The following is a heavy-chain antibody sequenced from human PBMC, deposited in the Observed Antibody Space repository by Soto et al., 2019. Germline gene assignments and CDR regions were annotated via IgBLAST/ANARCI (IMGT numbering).Heavy chain of an antibody. V-gene: IGHV3-66*01. CDR1: GFTVSTKY. CDR2: ICSGAST. Sequence: EVQLVESGGGLVQPGGSLRLSCAASGFTVSTKYMSWVRQAPGKGLEWVAVICSGASTFYTDSVRGRFTISRDNSKNTLKLQRNSLRAEDTAVYYCARAPRAADYWGQGTLVTVSS. J-gene: IGHJ4*02. CDR3: ARAPRAADY.